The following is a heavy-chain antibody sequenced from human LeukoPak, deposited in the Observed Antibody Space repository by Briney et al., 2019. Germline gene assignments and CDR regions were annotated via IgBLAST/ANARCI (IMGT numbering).Heavy chain of an antibody. V-gene: IGHV3-23*01. D-gene: IGHD6-19*01. Sequence: GGSLRLSCAASGFSFSNYAMNWVRQAPGKGLEWVSAISGSGGSTYYADSVKGRFTISRDNSKNTLYLQMNSLRAEDTAVYYCAKETVAVAGHDAFDIWGQGTMVTVSS. CDR3: AKETVAVAGHDAFDI. CDR2: ISGSGGST. CDR1: GFSFSNYA. J-gene: IGHJ3*02.